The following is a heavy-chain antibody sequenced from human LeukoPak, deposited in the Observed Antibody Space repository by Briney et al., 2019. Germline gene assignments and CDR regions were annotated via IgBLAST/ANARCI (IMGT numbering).Heavy chain of an antibody. D-gene: IGHD3-9*01. Sequence: ASVKVSCKASGYTFTGYYMHWVRQAPGQGLEWMGWINPNSSGTNDAQKFQGRVTMTRDTSISTAYMELSMLRSDDTAVYYCARVDILTGNNGDVAFDIWGQGTMVTVSS. CDR3: ARVDILTGNNGDVAFDI. V-gene: IGHV1-2*02. CDR2: INPNSSGT. CDR1: GYTFTGYY. J-gene: IGHJ3*02.